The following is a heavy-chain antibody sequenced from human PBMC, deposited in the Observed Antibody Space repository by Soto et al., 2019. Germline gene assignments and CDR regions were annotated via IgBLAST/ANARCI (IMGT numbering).Heavy chain of an antibody. V-gene: IGHV3-7*03. J-gene: IGHJ3*02. CDR2: INQDRSEK. D-gene: IGHD6-19*01. Sequence: GGSLRLSCAASGFTLSSYWMSWVRQAPGKGLEWVANINQDRSEKYYVDSVKGRFTISRDNSKNTLYLQMNSLRAEDTAVYYCAKSIAVAAPAAFDIWGQGTMVTVS. CDR1: GFTLSSYW. CDR3: AKSIAVAAPAAFDI.